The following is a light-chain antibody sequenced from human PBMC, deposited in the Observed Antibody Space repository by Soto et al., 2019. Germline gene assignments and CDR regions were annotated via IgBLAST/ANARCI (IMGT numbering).Light chain of an antibody. Sequence: GLKQSPGTLSLSPGERATLSCRASQSVSSSYLAWYQQKPGQAPRLLIYGASSRATGIPDRFSGSGSGTDFTLTISRLEPEDFAVYYCQQYGSSLSWTFGQGTKVDI. CDR3: QQYGSSLSWT. CDR2: GAS. V-gene: IGKV3-20*01. J-gene: IGKJ1*01. CDR1: QSVSSSY.